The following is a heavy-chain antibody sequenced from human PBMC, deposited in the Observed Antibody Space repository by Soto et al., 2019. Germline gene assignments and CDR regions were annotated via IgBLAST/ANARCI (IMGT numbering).Heavy chain of an antibody. CDR1: GGSFSGYY. CDR2: INHSGST. CDR3: AREKITGLFDY. D-gene: IGHD2-8*02. J-gene: IGHJ4*02. V-gene: IGHV4-34*01. Sequence: PSETLSLTCAVYGGSFSGYYWTWIRQPPGTGLEWIGEINHSGSTNYNPSLKSRVTISVDTSKNQFSLKLTSVTAAETDVYYCAREKITGLFDYWGKXTLGTVSS.